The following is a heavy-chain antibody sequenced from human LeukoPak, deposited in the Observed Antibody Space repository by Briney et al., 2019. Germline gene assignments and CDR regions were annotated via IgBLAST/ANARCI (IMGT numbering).Heavy chain of an antibody. D-gene: IGHD3-16*01. V-gene: IGHV3-74*01. CDR2: INSDGSST. CDR3: ARDYAYYYYMDV. CDR1: GFTFSSYW. Sequence: PGGSLRLSCAASGFTFSSYWMHWVRQAPGKGLVWVSRINSDGSSTNYADSVKGRFTISRDNAKNTLHLQMNSLRAEDTAVYYCARDYAYYYYMDVWGKGTTVTISS. J-gene: IGHJ6*03.